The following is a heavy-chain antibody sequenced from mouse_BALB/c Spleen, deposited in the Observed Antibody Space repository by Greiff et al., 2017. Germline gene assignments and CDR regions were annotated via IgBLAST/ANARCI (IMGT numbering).Heavy chain of an antibody. Sequence: VQLQQSGPGLVAPSQCLSLTCTASGFSLTGYGVTWVRQPPGKGLEWLGMIWGDGSTDYNTALKSRLNISKDNSKSQVFLKMNRLQTDDTARYYCARERDYGNYFYYAIDDWGQGTSVTVSS. V-gene: IGHV2-6-7*01. J-gene: IGHJ4*01. CDR3: ARERDYGNYFYYAIDD. CDR2: IWGDGST. CDR1: GFSLTGYG. D-gene: IGHD2-1*01.